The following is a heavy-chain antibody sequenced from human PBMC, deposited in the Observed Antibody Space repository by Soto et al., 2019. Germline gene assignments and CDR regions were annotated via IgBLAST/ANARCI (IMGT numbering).Heavy chain of an antibody. V-gene: IGHV1-18*04. Sequence: ASVKVSCKASGYTFTSYGISWVRQAPGQGLEWMGWISAYNGNTNYAQKLQGRVTMTTDTSTSTAYMELRSLRSDDTAVYYCARDVSITMVRGVIPAPYYGMDVWGQGTTGTVSS. CDR1: GYTFTSYG. CDR2: ISAYNGNT. J-gene: IGHJ6*02. D-gene: IGHD3-10*01. CDR3: ARDVSITMVRGVIPAPYYGMDV.